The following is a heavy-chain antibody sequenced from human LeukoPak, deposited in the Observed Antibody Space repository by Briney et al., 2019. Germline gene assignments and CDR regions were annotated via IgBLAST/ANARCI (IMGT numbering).Heavy chain of an antibody. CDR3: ARRIRRDNYNLFDY. CDR1: GGSISSYY. J-gene: IGHJ4*02. V-gene: IGHV4-59*08. D-gene: IGHD5-24*01. Sequence: PSETLSLTCTVSGGSISSYYWSWIRQPPGKGLEWIGYIYYSGSTNYNPSLKSRVTISVDTSKNQFSLKLSSVTAADTAVYYCARRIRRDNYNLFDYWGQGTLVTVSS. CDR2: IYYSGST.